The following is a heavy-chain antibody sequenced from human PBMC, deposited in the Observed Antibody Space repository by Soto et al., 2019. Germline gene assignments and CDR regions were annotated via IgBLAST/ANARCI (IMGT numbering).Heavy chain of an antibody. CDR3: TAGIRAVAGMWGHYYYGMDV. CDR1: GFTFGDYA. V-gene: IGHV3-49*03. CDR2: IRSKAYGGTT. Sequence: AGGSLRLSCTASGFTFGDYAMSWFRQAPGKGLEWVGFIRSKAYGGTTEYAASVKGRFTISRDDSKSIAYLQMNSLKTEDTAVYYCTAGIRAVAGMWGHYYYGMDVRGQGTTVTVSS. D-gene: IGHD6-19*01. J-gene: IGHJ6*02.